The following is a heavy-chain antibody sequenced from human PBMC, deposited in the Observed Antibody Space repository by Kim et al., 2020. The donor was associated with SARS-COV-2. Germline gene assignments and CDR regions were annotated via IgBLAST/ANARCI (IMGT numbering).Heavy chain of an antibody. D-gene: IGHD7-27*01. CDR3: AMAYVDVGVGTDRDYYYYY. Sequence: SVKVSCKASGCTFSSYAINWVRQAPGQGLEWMGGINPGYGKANYSQKFQGRVTITTDASTSTAYMELSSLRSEDTAVYYCAMAYVDVGVGTDRDYYYYY. V-gene: IGHV1-69*05. CDR2: INPGYGKA. CDR1: GCTFSSYA. J-gene: IGHJ6*03.